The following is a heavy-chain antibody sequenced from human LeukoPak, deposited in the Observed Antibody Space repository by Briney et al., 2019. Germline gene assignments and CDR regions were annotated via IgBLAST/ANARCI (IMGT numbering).Heavy chain of an antibody. Sequence: PSETLSLTCNVSGYSISSGHNWGWIRQPPGMELEWIGSLSHPDDIHYSPSLKSRVSISGDSSKNQFSLILSSVTAADTAVYYCARVLPTITTGSSAFDYWGQGTLVTVSS. CDR1: GYSISSGHN. J-gene: IGHJ4*02. CDR2: LSHPDDI. V-gene: IGHV4-38-2*02. CDR3: ARVLPTITTGSSAFDY. D-gene: IGHD4-11*01.